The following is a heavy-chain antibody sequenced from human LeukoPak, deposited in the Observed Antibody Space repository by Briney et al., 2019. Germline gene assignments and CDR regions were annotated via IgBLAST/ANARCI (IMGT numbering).Heavy chain of an antibody. CDR1: GGSISSYY. Sequence: SETLSLTCTVSGGSISSYYWSWIRQPPGKGLEWIGYIYYSGSTNYNPSLKSRVTISVDTSKNQFSLKLSSVTAADTAVYYCARGRTTGPYGYWGQGTLVTVSS. J-gene: IGHJ4*02. CDR3: ARGRTTGPYGY. V-gene: IGHV4-59*12. CDR2: IYYSGST. D-gene: IGHD1-14*01.